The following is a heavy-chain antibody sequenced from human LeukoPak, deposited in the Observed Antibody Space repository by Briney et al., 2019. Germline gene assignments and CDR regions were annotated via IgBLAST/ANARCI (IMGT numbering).Heavy chain of an antibody. CDR2: ISYDGSNK. J-gene: IGHJ4*02. Sequence: GRSLRLSCAASGFTFSSYAMHWVRQAPGKGLEWVAVISYDGSNKYYADSVKGRFTISRDNSKNTLYLQMNSLKTEDTAVYYCTTTPPVTIAAAGSLPFDYWGQGTLVTVSS. V-gene: IGHV3-30-3*01. CDR3: TTTPPVTIAAAGSLPFDY. D-gene: IGHD6-13*01. CDR1: GFTFSSYA.